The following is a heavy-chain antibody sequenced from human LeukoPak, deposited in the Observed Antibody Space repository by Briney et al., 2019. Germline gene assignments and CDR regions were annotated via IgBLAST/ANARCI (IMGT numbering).Heavy chain of an antibody. J-gene: IGHJ6*02. CDR3: ARVSSKNLLTGSVLRFLEWIPKNYYYYGMDV. V-gene: IGHV7-4-1*02. CDR1: GYTFTSYA. D-gene: IGHD3-3*01. Sequence: GASVKVSCKASGYTFTSYAMNWVRQAPGQGLVWMGWINTNTGNPTYAQGFTGRFVFSLDTSVSTAYLQISSLKAEDTAVYYCARVSSKNLLTGSVLRFLEWIPKNYYYYGMDVWGQGTTVTVSS. CDR2: INTNTGNP.